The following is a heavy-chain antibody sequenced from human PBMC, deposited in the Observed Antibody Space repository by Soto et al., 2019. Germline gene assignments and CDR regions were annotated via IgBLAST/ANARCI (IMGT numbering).Heavy chain of an antibody. V-gene: IGHV4-30-4*01. CDR3: ASRPPGATWYGVFDD. D-gene: IGHD6-13*01. Sequence: SETLSLTCTVSGGSISSGDYYWSWIRQPPGKGLEWIGYIYYSGSTYYNPSLKSRVTISVDTSKNQFSLKLSSVTAADTAVYYCASRPPGATWYGVFDDWSQGTLVIGSS. CDR2: IYYSGST. J-gene: IGHJ4*02. CDR1: GGSISSGDYY.